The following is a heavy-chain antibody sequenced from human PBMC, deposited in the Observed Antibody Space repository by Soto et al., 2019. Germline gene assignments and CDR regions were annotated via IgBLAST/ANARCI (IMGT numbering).Heavy chain of an antibody. CDR3: ARGLDTAMVTSYYYGMDV. CDR1: GYTFTSYD. D-gene: IGHD5-18*01. J-gene: IGHJ6*02. V-gene: IGHV1-8*01. CDR2: MNPNSGNT. Sequence: QVPLVLSGGEVKKPGASVKVSCKASGYTFTSYDINWVRQATGQGLEWMGWMNPNSGNTGYAQKFQGRVTMTRNTSISTAYMELSSLRSEDTAVYYCARGLDTAMVTSYYYGMDVWGQGTTVTVSS.